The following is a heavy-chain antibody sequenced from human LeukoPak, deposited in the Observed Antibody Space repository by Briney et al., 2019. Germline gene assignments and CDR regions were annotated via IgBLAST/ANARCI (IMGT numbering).Heavy chain of an antibody. CDR3: ARDTRRGGLAY. V-gene: IGHV3-33*01. D-gene: IGHD1-14*01. Sequence: GGSLRLSCAASGFTFSSYGMHWVRQAPGKGLEWVAVIWYDGSNKYYADSVKGRFTVSRDNSKNTLYLQMNSLRAEDTAVYYCARDTRRGGLAYWGQGTLVAVSS. CDR1: GFTFSSYG. J-gene: IGHJ4*02. CDR2: IWYDGSNK.